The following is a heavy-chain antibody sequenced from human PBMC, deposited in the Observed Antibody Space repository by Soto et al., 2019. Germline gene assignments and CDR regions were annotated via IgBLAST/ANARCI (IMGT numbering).Heavy chain of an antibody. D-gene: IGHD3-10*01. J-gene: IGHJ6*02. CDR2: IYYSGST. CDR1: GGSISSYY. V-gene: IGHV4-59*01. CDR3: ARIAMVRGVYYGMDV. Sequence: SETLSLTCTVSGGSISSYYWSWIRQPPGKGLEWIGYIYYSGSTNYNPSLKSRVTISVDTSKNQFSLKLSSVTAADTAVYYCARIAMVRGVYYGMDVWGQGTTVTVSS.